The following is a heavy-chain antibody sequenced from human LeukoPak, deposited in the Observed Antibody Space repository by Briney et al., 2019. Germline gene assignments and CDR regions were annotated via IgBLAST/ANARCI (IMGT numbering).Heavy chain of an antibody. D-gene: IGHD3/OR15-3a*01. CDR1: GYTFPNYD. Sequence: GASVKVSCKASGYTFPNYDINWVRQATGQGLEWMGWMNFNSGNTGYAQKFQGRVTMTRNTAISTIYMELSSLKSEDTAIYYCAKVGLGNTAIHIWGLGTMVTVSS. J-gene: IGHJ3*02. V-gene: IGHV1-8*01. CDR3: AKVGLGNTAIHI. CDR2: MNFNSGNT.